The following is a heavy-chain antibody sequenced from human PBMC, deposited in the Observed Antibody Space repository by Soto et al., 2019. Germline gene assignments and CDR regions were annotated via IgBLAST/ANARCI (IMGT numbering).Heavy chain of an antibody. D-gene: IGHD2-2*01. J-gene: IGHJ3*02. CDR2: ISYDGSNK. CDR1: GFTFSSYA. Sequence: GGSLRLSCAASGFTFSSYAMHWVRQAPGKGLEWVAVISYDGSNKYYADSVKGRFTISRDNSKNTLYLQMNSLRAEDTAVYYCASSGYCSSTSCYAFDIWGQGTMVTVS. V-gene: IGHV3-30*04. CDR3: ASSGYCSSTSCYAFDI.